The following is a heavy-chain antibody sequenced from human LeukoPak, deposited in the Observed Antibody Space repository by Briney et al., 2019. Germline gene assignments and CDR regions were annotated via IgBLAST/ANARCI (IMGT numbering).Heavy chain of an antibody. Sequence: SQTLSLTCTVSGGSISSGSYYWSSIRQPAGKGLEWIGRIYTSGSTNYNPSLKSRVTISVDTSKNQFSLKLSSVTAADTAVYYCAREDYYGSGSHMDVWGKGTTVTVSS. D-gene: IGHD3-10*01. CDR2: IYTSGST. CDR3: AREDYYGSGSHMDV. V-gene: IGHV4-61*02. CDR1: GGSISSGSYY. J-gene: IGHJ6*03.